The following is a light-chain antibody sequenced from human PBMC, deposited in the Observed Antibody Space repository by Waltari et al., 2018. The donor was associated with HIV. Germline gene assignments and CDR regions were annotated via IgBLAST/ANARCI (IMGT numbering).Light chain of an antibody. CDR2: WAS. V-gene: IGKV4-1*01. CDR3: QQYDSTPLT. Sequence: DIVMTQSPDSLAVSLGERATINYKSSQSVLYSSNNKNYLAWYQQRPGQAPKLLIYWASTRESGVPDRFSGSGSGTDFTLTISSLQAEDAAVYYCQQYDSTPLTFGGGTKVEI. CDR1: QSVLYSSNNKNY. J-gene: IGKJ4*01.